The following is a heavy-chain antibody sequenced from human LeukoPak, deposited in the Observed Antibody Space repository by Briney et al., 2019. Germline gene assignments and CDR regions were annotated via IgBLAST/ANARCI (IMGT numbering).Heavy chain of an antibody. CDR1: GYTFTGYY. J-gene: IGHJ4*02. CDR3: ARAFRYSSSWYFDY. D-gene: IGHD6-13*01. CDR2: INPNSGGT. V-gene: IGHV1-2*02. Sequence: ASVKVSCKASGYTFTGYYMHWVRQAPGQGLEWMGWINPNSGGTNYAQKFQGRVTMTRDTSISTAYMELSRLRSDDTAVYYCARAFRYSSSWYFDYWGQGTLVTVPS.